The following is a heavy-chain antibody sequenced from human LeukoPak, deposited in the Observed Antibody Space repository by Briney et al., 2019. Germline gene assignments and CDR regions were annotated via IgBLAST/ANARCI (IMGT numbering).Heavy chain of an antibody. CDR3: TRENYVPDS. CDR1: GFPFNAYW. Sequence: GGSLRLSCAASGFPFNAYWMTWVRQAPGKGLEWVASISDGGWATYYVDSVRGRFTISRDDARNSLFLQMNGLRADDTAVYYCTRENYVPDSWGQGTLVTVSS. J-gene: IGHJ5*02. CDR2: ISDGGWAT. D-gene: IGHD3-10*02. V-gene: IGHV3-7*03.